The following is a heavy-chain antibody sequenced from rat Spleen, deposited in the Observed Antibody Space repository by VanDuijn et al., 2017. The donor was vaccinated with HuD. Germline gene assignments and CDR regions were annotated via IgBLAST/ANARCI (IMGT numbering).Heavy chain of an antibody. CDR1: GFSLSNYG. J-gene: IGHJ3*01. CDR3: ARAGSAAISLGNWFAY. V-gene: IGHV2-32*01. CDR2: VGSDGDT. D-gene: IGHD1-2*01. Sequence: QVQLKESGPGLVQPSQTLSLTCTVSGFSLSNYGVIWVRQPPGKGLEWMGVVGSDGDTSYNAGLKSRLSISRDTSKSQVFLTMSSLQTEDTATYYCARAGSAAISLGNWFAYWGQGSLVTVSS.